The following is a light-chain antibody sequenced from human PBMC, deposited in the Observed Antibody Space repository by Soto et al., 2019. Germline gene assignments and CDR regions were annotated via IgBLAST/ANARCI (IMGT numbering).Light chain of an antibody. CDR3: QSYDNSNPYVV. Sequence: NFMLTQPHSVSESPGKTVTISCTRSSGSIASNYVQWYQQRPGSAPTTVIYEDNQRPSGVPDRFSGSIDSSSNSASLTISGLTTEDEADYYCQSYDNSNPYVVFGGGTQLTVL. CDR1: SGSIASNY. J-gene: IGLJ2*01. CDR2: EDN. V-gene: IGLV6-57*04.